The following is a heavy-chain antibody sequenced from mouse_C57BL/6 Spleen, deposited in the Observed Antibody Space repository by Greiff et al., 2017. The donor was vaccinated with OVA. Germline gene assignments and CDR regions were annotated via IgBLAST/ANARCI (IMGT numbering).Heavy chain of an antibody. CDR2: IYIGNGYT. D-gene: IGHD2-1*01. Sequence: EVQVVESGAELVRPGSSVKMSCKTSGYTFTSYGINWVKQRPGQGLEWIGYIYIGNGYTEYNEKFKGKATLTSDTSSSTAYMQLSSLTSEDSAIYFCARIYYGNLYYFDYWGQGTTLTVSS. J-gene: IGHJ2*01. CDR3: ARIYYGNLYYFDY. CDR1: GYTFTSYG. V-gene: IGHV1-58*01.